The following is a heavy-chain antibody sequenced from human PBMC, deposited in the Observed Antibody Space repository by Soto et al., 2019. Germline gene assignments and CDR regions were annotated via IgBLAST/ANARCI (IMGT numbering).Heavy chain of an antibody. CDR1: GYSISSSNW. Sequence: PSETLSLTCAVSGYSISSSNWWGWIRQPPGKGLEWIGYIYYSGSTYYNPSLKSRVTMSVDTSKNQFSLKLSSVTAVDTAVYYCAVWAGTGTFDYWGQGTLVTVSS. V-gene: IGHV4-28*01. CDR2: IYYSGST. CDR3: AVWAGTGTFDY. D-gene: IGHD6-19*01. J-gene: IGHJ4*02.